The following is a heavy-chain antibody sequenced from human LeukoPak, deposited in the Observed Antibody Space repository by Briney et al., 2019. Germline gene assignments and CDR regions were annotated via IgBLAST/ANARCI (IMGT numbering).Heavy chain of an antibody. Sequence: PGGSLRLSCAASGFTFSNYCMHWVRQAPGKGLVWVSRISTDGSSTDYADSVKGRFTISRDNAKNTLYLQMNSLRAEDTAVYYCARGVNFAFDIWGQGTMVTVSS. D-gene: IGHD4-23*01. CDR3: ARGVNFAFDI. J-gene: IGHJ3*02. CDR1: GFTFSNYC. V-gene: IGHV3-74*01. CDR2: ISTDGSST.